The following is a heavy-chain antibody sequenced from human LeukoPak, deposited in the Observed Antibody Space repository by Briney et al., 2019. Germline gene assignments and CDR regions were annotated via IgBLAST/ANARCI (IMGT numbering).Heavy chain of an antibody. CDR2: ISGSGGST. CDR1: GFTFSSYA. J-gene: IGHJ4*02. CDR3: AKRIRIGLLLRSIGYCFDY. D-gene: IGHD3-22*01. Sequence: GGSLRLSCAASGFTFSSYAMSWVRQAPGKGLEWVSAISGSGGSTYYADSVKGRFTISRDNSKNTLYLQMNSLRAEDTAVYYCAKRIRIGLLLRSIGYCFDYWGQGTLVTVSS. V-gene: IGHV3-23*01.